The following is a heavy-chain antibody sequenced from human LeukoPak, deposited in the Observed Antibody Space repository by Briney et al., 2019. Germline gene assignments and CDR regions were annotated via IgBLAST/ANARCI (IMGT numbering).Heavy chain of an antibody. CDR3: ARQVRTMVPVYFDY. CDR2: TYTSGST. CDR1: GGSISSYY. V-gene: IGHV4-4*09. Sequence: SETLSLTCTVSGGSISSYYWSWIRQPPGKGLEWIGYTYTSGSTNYSPSLKSRVTISVDTSKNQFSLKLSSVTAADTAVYYCARQVRTMVPVYFDYWGQGTLVTVSS. J-gene: IGHJ4*02. D-gene: IGHD3-10*01.